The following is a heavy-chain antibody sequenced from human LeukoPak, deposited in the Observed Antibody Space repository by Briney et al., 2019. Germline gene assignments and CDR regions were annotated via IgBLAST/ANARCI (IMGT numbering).Heavy chain of an antibody. D-gene: IGHD4-11*01. CDR3: AKDYSSNWFDS. J-gene: IGHJ5*01. V-gene: IGHV3-30*02. CDR1: GFTFSSYG. CDR2: IRSDGSDK. Sequence: PGGSLRLSCAASGFTFSSYGTFSAYGMHWVRQAPGKGLEWVAFIRSDGSDKYYADSVKGRFTISRDNSKNTLYLQMNSLRAEDTAVYYCAKDYSSNWFDSWGQGTLVTVSS.